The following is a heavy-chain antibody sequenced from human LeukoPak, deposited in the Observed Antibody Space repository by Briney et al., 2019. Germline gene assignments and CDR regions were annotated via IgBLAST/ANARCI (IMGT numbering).Heavy chain of an antibody. Sequence: PSQTLSLTCAVSGGSISSGGYSWIWIRQPPGKGLEWIGYIYHSGSTYYNPSLKSRVTISVDRSKNQFSLKLSSVTAADTAVYYCARGVLPAAIPYYYYGMDVWGQGTTVTVSS. J-gene: IGHJ6*02. CDR3: ARGVLPAAIPYYYYGMDV. CDR2: IYHSGST. V-gene: IGHV4-30-2*01. CDR1: GGSISSGGYS. D-gene: IGHD2-2*01.